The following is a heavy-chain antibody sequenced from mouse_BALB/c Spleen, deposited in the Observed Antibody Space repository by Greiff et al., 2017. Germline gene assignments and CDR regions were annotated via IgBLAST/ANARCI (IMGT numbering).Heavy chain of an antibody. CDR2: INPNNGGT. D-gene: IGHD2-4*01. CDR3: ARWGDYGWYFDV. Sequence: DVKLVESGPELVKPGASVKIPCKASGYTFTDYNMDWVKQSHGKSLEWIGDINPNNGGTIYNQKFKGKATLTVDKSSSTAYMELRSLTSEDTAVYYCARWGDYGWYFDVWGAGTTVTVSS. V-gene: IGHV1-18*01. CDR1: GYTFTDYN. J-gene: IGHJ1*01.